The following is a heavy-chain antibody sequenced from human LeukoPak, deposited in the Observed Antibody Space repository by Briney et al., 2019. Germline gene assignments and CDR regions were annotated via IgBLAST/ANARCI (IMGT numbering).Heavy chain of an antibody. J-gene: IGHJ4*02. CDR3: ARRATTERGHSYGLDF. CDR2: ITSGTRT. V-gene: IGHV3-21*01. Sequence: GGSLRLSCVASGFTFSSHGMNWVRQAPGKGLEWVSGITSGTRTYYADSVKGRFAISRDNAKNLLYLQMNSLRAEDTAMYYCARRATTERGHSYGLDFWGQGTLVTVSS. D-gene: IGHD5-18*01. CDR1: GFTFSSHG.